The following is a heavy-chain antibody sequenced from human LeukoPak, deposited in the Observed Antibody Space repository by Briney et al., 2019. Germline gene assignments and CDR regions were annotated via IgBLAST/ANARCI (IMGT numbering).Heavy chain of an antibody. Sequence: PSETLSLTCTVSGGSISSYYWSWIRQPPGKGLERIGYIYYSGSTNYNPSLKSRVTISVDTSKNQFSLKLSSVTAADTAVYYCARGLGYSSGWYNYWGQGTLVTVSS. D-gene: IGHD6-19*01. CDR2: IYYSGST. CDR1: GGSISSYY. V-gene: IGHV4-59*01. CDR3: ARGLGYSSGWYNY. J-gene: IGHJ4*02.